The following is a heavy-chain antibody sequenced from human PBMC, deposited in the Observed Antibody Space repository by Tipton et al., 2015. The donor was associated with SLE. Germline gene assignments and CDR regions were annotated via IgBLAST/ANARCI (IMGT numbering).Heavy chain of an antibody. V-gene: IGHV4-39*07. CDR3: AGRVAHSSSSWAIGY. CDR2: IYYTGST. Sequence: VKPSETLSLNCTVSGGSISSDNYYWGWIRQPPGKGLAWIGTIYYTGSTDYNPSLRSRVTISIDTSKRQFSLNLSSLTAADTAVYYCAGRVAHSSSSWAIGYWGQGNLVTVSS. J-gene: IGHJ4*02. CDR1: GGSISSDNYY. D-gene: IGHD6-6*01.